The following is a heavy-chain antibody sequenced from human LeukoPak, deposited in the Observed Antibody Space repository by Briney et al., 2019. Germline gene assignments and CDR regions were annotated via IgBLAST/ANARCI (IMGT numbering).Heavy chain of an antibody. CDR2: IDASGGTR. D-gene: IGHD3-10*01. Sequence: PGGSLRLSCVASGSTFTTYEMNWVRQAPGKGLEWISHIDASGGTRYYADSVKGRFTISRDNAKKSLYLRMNSLRDEDTAVYYCARVWRGVRYFDYWGQGTLVTVSS. J-gene: IGHJ4*02. CDR3: ARVWRGVRYFDY. CDR1: GSTFTTYE. V-gene: IGHV3-48*03.